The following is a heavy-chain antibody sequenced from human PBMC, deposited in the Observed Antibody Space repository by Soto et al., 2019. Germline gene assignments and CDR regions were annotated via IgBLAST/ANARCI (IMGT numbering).Heavy chain of an antibody. V-gene: IGHV4-34*01. D-gene: IGHD6-19*01. CDR1: RGSFSGYY. Sequence: SETLSLTCAVDRGSFSGYYRSWIRLPPGKGLEWIGEINHSGSTNYNPSLKSRVTISVDTSKNQFSLKLSSVTAADTAVYYCARSRIAVAGTDYYYGMDVWGQGTTVTVSS. CDR2: INHSGST. J-gene: IGHJ6*02. CDR3: ARSRIAVAGTDYYYGMDV.